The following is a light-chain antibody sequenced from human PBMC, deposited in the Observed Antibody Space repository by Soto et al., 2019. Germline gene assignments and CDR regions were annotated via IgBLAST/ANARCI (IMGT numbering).Light chain of an antibody. CDR1: QGISNF. CDR2: AAS. Sequence: DIQMTQSPSSLSASVGDRVTITCRASQGISNFLAWYQQKPGKVPKLLISAASTLQSGVLSRFSGSGSGTDFTLTITSLQPEDVATYYCQKYSSVITFGQGTRLEIK. V-gene: IGKV1-27*01. J-gene: IGKJ5*01. CDR3: QKYSSVIT.